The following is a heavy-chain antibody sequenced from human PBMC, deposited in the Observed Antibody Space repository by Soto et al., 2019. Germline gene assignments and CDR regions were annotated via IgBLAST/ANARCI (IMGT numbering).Heavy chain of an antibody. J-gene: IGHJ5*02. D-gene: IGHD6-13*01. CDR1: GGTFSSYA. V-gene: IGHV1-69*13. CDR3: EGEGQQLSRFDP. CDR2: IIPIFGTA. Sequence: GASVKVSCKASGGTFSSYAISWVRQAPGQGLKWMGGIIPIFGTANYAQKFQGRVTITADESTSTAYMELSSLRSEDTAVYYCEGEGQQLSRFDPWGQGTLVTVSS.